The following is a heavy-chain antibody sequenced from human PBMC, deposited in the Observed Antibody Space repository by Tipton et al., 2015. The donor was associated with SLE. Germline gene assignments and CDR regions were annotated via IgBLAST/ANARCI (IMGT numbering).Heavy chain of an antibody. D-gene: IGHD2-2*01. V-gene: IGHV4-39*01. CDR3: ARGQSAYAAATQRGYKWFDP. J-gene: IGHJ5*02. Sequence: GLVKPSETLSLTCTVSGGFISSNSYYWGWIRQPPGKGLEWIGSIGSMYYSGSTYYNPSLKSRDTISVDTSKSQFSLKLSSVTAADTAVYYCARGQSAYAAATQRGYKWFDPWCQGTLVTVSS. CDR2: IGSMYYSGST. CDR1: GGFISSNSYY.